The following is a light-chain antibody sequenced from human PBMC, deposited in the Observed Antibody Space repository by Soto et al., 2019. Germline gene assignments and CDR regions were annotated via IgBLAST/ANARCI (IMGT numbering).Light chain of an antibody. CDR3: QQSYSSSWT. CDR1: QSVGSNY. J-gene: IGKJ1*01. Sequence: EIVLTQSPDTLSLSPGERATLSCRASQSVGSNYLAWYQQKPGQTPRLLIYAASRRATGIPDTFSGGGSGTDFTLTISRLEPEDFATYYCQQSYSSSWTFGQGTKVAIK. V-gene: IGKV3D-20*02. CDR2: AAS.